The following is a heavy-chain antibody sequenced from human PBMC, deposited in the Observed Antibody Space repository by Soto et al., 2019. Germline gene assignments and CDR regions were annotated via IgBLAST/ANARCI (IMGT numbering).Heavy chain of an antibody. J-gene: IGHJ6*02. V-gene: IGHV3-21*01. CDR3: AREETAWPLAYGLDV. CDR1: GFSFITYS. Sequence: GGSLRLSCEASGFSFITYSMHWFRHSPGKGLEWVSSIGRRSDIYYADSVKGRFTISRDNAKNSVSLQMNSLRDEDTAVYYCAREETAWPLAYGLDVWGQGTTVTVSS. D-gene: IGHD2-21*02. CDR2: IGRRSDI.